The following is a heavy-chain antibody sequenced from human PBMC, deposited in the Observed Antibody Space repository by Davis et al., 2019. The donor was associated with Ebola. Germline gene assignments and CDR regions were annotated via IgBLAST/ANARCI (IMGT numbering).Heavy chain of an antibody. Sequence: GGSLRLSCAASGFTFSNYAMHWVRQAPGKGLEYVSAISSNGGSTYHANSVKGRFTISRDNSKNTLYLQMGKLRAEDMAVYYCARVDHGYDYWGQGTLVTVSS. V-gene: IGHV3-64*01. CDR2: ISSNGGST. J-gene: IGHJ4*02. D-gene: IGHD2-2*03. CDR1: GFTFSNYA. CDR3: ARVDHGYDY.